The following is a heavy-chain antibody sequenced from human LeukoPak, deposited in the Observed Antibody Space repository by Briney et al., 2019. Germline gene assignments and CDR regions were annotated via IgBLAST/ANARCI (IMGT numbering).Heavy chain of an antibody. CDR1: VYTLTGYL. D-gene: IGHD5/OR15-5a*01. V-gene: IGHV1-2*02. Sequence: AAVKVSCEASVYTLTGYLMYWVRQAPGQGREWMGWLNANSGGTNYAQKFQGRVTMTRDTSISTAYMELSRLRSDDTAGYYCARSVLKAVPRDIWGQGTMVTVSS. CDR3: ARSVLKAVPRDI. J-gene: IGHJ3*02. CDR2: LNANSGGT.